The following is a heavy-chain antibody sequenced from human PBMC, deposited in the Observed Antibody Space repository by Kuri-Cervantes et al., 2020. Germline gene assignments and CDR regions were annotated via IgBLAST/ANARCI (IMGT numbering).Heavy chain of an antibody. Sequence: SETLSLTCTVSGGSISSYYWSWIRQPPGKGLEWIGYISYSGSTNYNPSLKSRVTISVHTSKSHFSLRLTSVTAADTAVYYCARSTAYNVVTATPFDYWGQGTLVTVSS. CDR3: ARSTAYNVVTATPFDY. CDR1: GGSISSYY. J-gene: IGHJ4*02. V-gene: IGHV4-59*01. D-gene: IGHD2-21*02. CDR2: ISYSGST.